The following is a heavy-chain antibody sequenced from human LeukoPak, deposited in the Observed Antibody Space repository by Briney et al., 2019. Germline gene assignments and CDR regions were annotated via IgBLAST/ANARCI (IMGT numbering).Heavy chain of an antibody. D-gene: IGHD3-10*01. V-gene: IGHV3-53*01. Sequence: GGSLRLSCVASVFTVSSNYMSWVRQAPGKGLEWVSVIYSGGSTYYADSVKGRFTISRDNSKNTLYLQMNSLRAEDTAVYYCASGSGSYRTPYYYMDVWGTGTTLTVSS. CDR2: IYSGGST. CDR3: ASGSGSYRTPYYYMDV. CDR1: VFTVSSNY. J-gene: IGHJ6*03.